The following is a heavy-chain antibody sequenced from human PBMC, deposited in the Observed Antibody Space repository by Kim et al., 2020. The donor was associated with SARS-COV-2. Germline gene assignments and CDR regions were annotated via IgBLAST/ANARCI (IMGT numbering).Heavy chain of an antibody. CDR1: GFTFSSFA. CDR2: ISGSGGST. CDR3: AKDFYWGNSGAGAVDM. D-gene: IGHD2-15*01. Sequence: GGSLRLSCAASGFTFSSFAMNWVRQAPGKGLEWVSGISGSGGSTYYADSVKGRFTFSRDNSKNTLYLQMNSLRAEDTAVYYGAKDFYWGNSGAGAVDMWG. V-gene: IGHV3-23*01. J-gene: IGHJ3*02.